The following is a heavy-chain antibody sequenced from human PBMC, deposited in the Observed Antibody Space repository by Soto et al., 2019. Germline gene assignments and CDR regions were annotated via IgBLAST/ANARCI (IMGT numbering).Heavy chain of an antibody. V-gene: IGHV1-46*03. CDR1: GYTFTSYY. CDR2: INPSGGST. J-gene: IGHJ4*02. Sequence: QVQLVQSGAEVKKPGASVKVSCKASGYTFTSYYMHWVRQAPGQGLEWVGIINPSGGSTSYAQKFKGRVNMTRDTSTSTVYMELSSLRSEDTAVYYCAREISRDIVVVPAAMVYWGQGTLVTVSS. CDR3: AREISRDIVVVPAAMVY. D-gene: IGHD2-2*01.